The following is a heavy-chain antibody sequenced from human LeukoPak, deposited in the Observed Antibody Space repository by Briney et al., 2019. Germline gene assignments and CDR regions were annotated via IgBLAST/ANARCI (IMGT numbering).Heavy chain of an antibody. CDR2: ISAYNGNT. CDR3: ARGGGGTTSSYGMDV. J-gene: IGHJ6*02. Sequence: GASVKVSCKACGYTFTSYGISRVRQAPGQGLEWMGWISAYNGNTNYAQKLQGRVTMTTDTSTSTAYMELRSLRSDDTAVYYCARGGGGTTSSYGMDVWGQGTTVTVSS. CDR1: GYTFTSYG. D-gene: IGHD1-1*01. V-gene: IGHV1-18*01.